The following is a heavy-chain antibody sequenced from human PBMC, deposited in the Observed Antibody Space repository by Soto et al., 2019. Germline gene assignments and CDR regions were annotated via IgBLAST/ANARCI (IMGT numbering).Heavy chain of an antibody. D-gene: IGHD5-12*01. V-gene: IGHV1-69*01. J-gene: IGHJ4*02. CDR1: GGTFSTYD. CDR2: IIPLFGTA. CDR3: AINEGTDGYKFAY. Sequence: QVQLVQSGAEVKKPGSSVKVSCKASGGTFSTYDICWVRQAPGQGLEWMGGIIPLFGTANNAQKFQGRATIIADESTRTAYVELRRLRSEDTAVYYCAINEGTDGYKFAYWGQGTLVTVSS.